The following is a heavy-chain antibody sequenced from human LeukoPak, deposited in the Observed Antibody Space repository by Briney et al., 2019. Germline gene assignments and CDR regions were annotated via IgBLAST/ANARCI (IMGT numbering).Heavy chain of an antibody. V-gene: IGHV1-18*01. D-gene: IGHD3-3*01. J-gene: IGHJ2*01. Sequence: ASVKVSCKASGYTFTSYGISWVRQAPGQGLEWMGWISAYNGNTNYAQKLQGRVTMTTDTSTSTAYTELRSLRSDDTAVYYCARVGYDFWSGYYTNWYFDLWGRGTLVTVSS. CDR2: ISAYNGNT. CDR3: ARVGYDFWSGYYTNWYFDL. CDR1: GYTFTSYG.